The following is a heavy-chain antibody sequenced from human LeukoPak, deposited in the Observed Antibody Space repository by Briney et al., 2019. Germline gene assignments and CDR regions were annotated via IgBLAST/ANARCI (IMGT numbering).Heavy chain of an antibody. CDR2: ISSSSSYI. J-gene: IGHJ3*02. CDR1: GFTFSSYS. D-gene: IGHD2-2*01. CDR3: ARGAGSLYCSSTSCFYDAFDI. V-gene: IGHV3-21*01. Sequence: GGSLRLSCAASGFTFSSYSMNWVRQAPGKGLEWVSSISSSSSYIYYADSVKGRFTISRDNAKNSLYLQMNSLRAEDTAVYYCARGAGSLYCSSTSCFYDAFDIWGQGTMVTVSS.